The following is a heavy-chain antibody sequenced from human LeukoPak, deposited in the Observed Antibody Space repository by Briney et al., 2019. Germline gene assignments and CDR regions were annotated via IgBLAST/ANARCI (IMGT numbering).Heavy chain of an antibody. V-gene: IGHV4-59*12. CDR3: ARVPGIAVAGTDAFDI. CDR1: GGSISSYY. Sequence: PSETLSLTCTVSGGSISSYYWSWIRQPPGKGLEWIGYIYYSGSTNYNPSLKSRVTISVDTSKNQFSLKLSSVTAADTVVYYCARVPGIAVAGTDAFDIWGQGTMVTVSS. CDR2: IYYSGST. J-gene: IGHJ3*02. D-gene: IGHD6-19*01.